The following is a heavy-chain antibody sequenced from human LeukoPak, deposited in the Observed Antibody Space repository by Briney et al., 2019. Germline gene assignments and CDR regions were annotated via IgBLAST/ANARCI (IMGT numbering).Heavy chain of an antibody. Sequence: SETLSLTCTVSGGSISSDYWSWIRQPPGKGLEYIGYIYYSGSTNYNPSLKSRVTISIDTSKNQFSLKLSSVTAADTAVYYCARHTSRWPNWFDPWGQGTLVTVSS. CDR3: ARHTSRWPNWFDP. CDR1: GGSISSDY. V-gene: IGHV4-59*01. D-gene: IGHD5-24*01. CDR2: IYYSGST. J-gene: IGHJ5*02.